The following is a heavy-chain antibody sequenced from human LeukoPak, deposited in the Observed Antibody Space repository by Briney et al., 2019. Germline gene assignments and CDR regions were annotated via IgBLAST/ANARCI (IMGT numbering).Heavy chain of an antibody. V-gene: IGHV3-66*01. CDR2: IYNGGRT. D-gene: IGHD5-18*01. CDR1: GFTVSTNY. J-gene: IGHJ4*02. CDR3: ARDAPLGSNYGTFDY. Sequence: GGSLRLSCAASGFTVSTNYMSWVRQAPGKGLEWVSVIYNGGRTDYADSVKGRFTISRDSSKNTLYLQMDSLRVEDTAVYYCARDAPLGSNYGTFDYWGQGTLVTVSS.